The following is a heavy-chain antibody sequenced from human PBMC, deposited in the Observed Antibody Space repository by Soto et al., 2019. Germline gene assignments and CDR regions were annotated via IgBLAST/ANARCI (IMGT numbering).Heavy chain of an antibody. CDR1: GFSLSTSGVG. D-gene: IGHD2-21*01. V-gene: IGHV2-5*02. CDR2: IYWDDDK. Sequence: QITLKESGPTLVRPTQTLTLTCTFSGFSLSTSGVGVGWIRQPPGKALEWLALIYWDDDKRYSPSLKSRLTLTKDTSKNQVVLTMTHMDPVDTATYYCAHSRCGGVGLHSYSSLYYDGMDVLGQGTTVTFSS. CDR3: AHSRCGGVGLHSYSSLYYDGMDV. J-gene: IGHJ6*02.